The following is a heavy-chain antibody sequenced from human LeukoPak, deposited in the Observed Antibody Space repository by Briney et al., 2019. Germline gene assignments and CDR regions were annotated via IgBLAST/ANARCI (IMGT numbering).Heavy chain of an antibody. CDR2: IRNDGSNK. J-gene: IGHJ4*02. V-gene: IGHV3-30*02. D-gene: IGHD3-22*01. Sequence: GGSLRLSCAASGFTFSSYGIHWVRRAPGKGLEWVAFIRNDGSNKYYADSVKGRFTISRDNSKNTLYLQMNSLRAEDTAVYYCAKELFDYYDSSGLDGFDYWGQGTLVTVSS. CDR1: GFTFSSYG. CDR3: AKELFDYYDSSGLDGFDY.